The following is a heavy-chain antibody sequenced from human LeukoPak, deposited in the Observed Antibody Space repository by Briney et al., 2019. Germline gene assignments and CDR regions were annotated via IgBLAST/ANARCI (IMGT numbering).Heavy chain of an antibody. CDR1: GFTLGSYW. D-gene: IGHD3-10*01. Sequence: GGSLRLSCAASGFTLGSYWMSWVRQAPGKGLEWVANIKQDGSEKYYVDSVKGRFTISRDNAKNSLYLQMNSLRAEDTAVYYCARDQARMVRGVIYGYFDYRGQGTLVTVSS. CDR2: IKQDGSEK. V-gene: IGHV3-7*01. CDR3: ARDQARMVRGVIYGYFDY. J-gene: IGHJ4*02.